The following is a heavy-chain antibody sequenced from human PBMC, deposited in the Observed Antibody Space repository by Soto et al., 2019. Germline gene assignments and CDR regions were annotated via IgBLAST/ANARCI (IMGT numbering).Heavy chain of an antibody. CDR3: VTHRRGDRDWFDP. D-gene: IGHD3-10*01. CDR2: ISNLGSNE. CDR1: GFVFSSHG. V-gene: IGHV3-30*03. J-gene: IGHJ5*02. Sequence: QVQLVESGGGVVQPGRSLRLSCAASGFVFSSHGMHWVRQGPGKGLEWVTFISNLGSNEYYADSVKGRFTISRDNSKNSLYLEMRSLRGEDTAVYYCVTHRRGDRDWFDPWGQGTQVTVSS.